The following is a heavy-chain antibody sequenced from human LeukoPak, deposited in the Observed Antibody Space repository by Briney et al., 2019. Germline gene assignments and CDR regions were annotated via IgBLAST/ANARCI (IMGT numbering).Heavy chain of an antibody. V-gene: IGHV3-74*01. CDR3: AKGKYFEYSSSDSHFDY. J-gene: IGHJ4*02. CDR2: IHSDGSTT. CDR1: GITVSKYW. D-gene: IGHD6-6*01. Sequence: PGGSLRLSCAVSGITVSKYWMHWVRQVLGKGLVWVSRIHSDGSTTDYADSVKGRFTISRDNSKNTLYLQMNSLRAEDTAVYYCAKGKYFEYSSSDSHFDYWGQGTLVTVSS.